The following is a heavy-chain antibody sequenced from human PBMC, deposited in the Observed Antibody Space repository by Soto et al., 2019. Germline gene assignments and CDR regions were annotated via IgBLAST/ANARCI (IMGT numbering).Heavy chain of an antibody. Sequence: QVQLQESGPGLVKPSQTLSLTCTVSGGSISSGGYYWSWIRQHPGKGLEWIGYIYYSGSTYYNPSRKSRVTISVDTSKNQFSLKLSSVTAADTAVYYCARVLRGYRNAIALNWFDPWGQGTPVTVSS. J-gene: IGHJ5*02. CDR3: ARVLRGYRNAIALNWFDP. V-gene: IGHV4-31*03. D-gene: IGHD5-18*01. CDR2: IYYSGST. CDR1: GGSISSGGYY.